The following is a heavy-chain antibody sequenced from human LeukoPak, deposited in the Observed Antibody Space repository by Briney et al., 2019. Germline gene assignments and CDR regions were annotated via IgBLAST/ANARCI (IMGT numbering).Heavy chain of an antibody. CDR1: GFTFSNYG. V-gene: IGHV3-23*01. CDR3: AKDGLLWFGEFTPTNY. J-gene: IGHJ4*02. Sequence: GGTLRLSCAASGFTFSNYGMSWVRQAPGKGLEWVSALSGSGGSTYYADSVKGRFTISRDNSKNTLYLQMNSLRAEDTAVYYCAKDGLLWFGEFTPTNYWGQGTLVTVSS. CDR2: LSGSGGST. D-gene: IGHD3-10*01.